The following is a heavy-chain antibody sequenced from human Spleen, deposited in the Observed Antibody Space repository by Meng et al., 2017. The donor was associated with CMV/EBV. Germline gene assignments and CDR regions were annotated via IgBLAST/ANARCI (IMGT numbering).Heavy chain of an antibody. V-gene: IGHV5-51*01. CDR2: IYPGDSDT. D-gene: IGHD4-11*01. J-gene: IGHJ4*02. Sequence: GSGYSFISYWIGWVRQRPGKGLEWMGIIYPGDSDTRYSPSFQGQVTISADKSISTAYLQWSSLKASDTAMYYCAKLDYSNYLYYFDYWGQGTLVTVSS. CDR1: GYSFISYW. CDR3: AKLDYSNYLYYFDY.